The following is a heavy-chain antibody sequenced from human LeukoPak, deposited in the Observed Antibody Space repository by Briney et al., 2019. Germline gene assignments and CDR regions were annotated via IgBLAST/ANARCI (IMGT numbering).Heavy chain of an antibody. CDR2: IYTSGST. CDR1: GGSISSGSYY. CDR3: ARFTVTTFWYFDL. V-gene: IGHV4-61*02. J-gene: IGHJ2*01. Sequence: NPSETLSLTCTVSGGSISSGSYYWSWIRQPAGKGLEWIGRIYTSGSTNYNPSLKSRVTISVDTSKNQFSLKLSSVTAADTAVYYCARFTVTTFWYFDLWGRGTLVTVSS. D-gene: IGHD4-17*01.